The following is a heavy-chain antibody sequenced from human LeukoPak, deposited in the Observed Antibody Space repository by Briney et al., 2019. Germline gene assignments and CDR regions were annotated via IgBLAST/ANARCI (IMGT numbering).Heavy chain of an antibody. CDR1: GASIRTNTNFWGWNTSNY. J-gene: IGHJ3*01. V-gene: IGHV4-39*01. Sequence: PSETLSLTCSVSGASIRTNTNFWGWNTSNYWGWIRQPPGKGLEWIGSIHFSGTTYYHPSLQNRLTISVDTSKNQFSLKVTSVTAADTALYYSARQRDTASVGAFDVWGQGTLVTVSS. CDR3: ARQRDTASVGAFDV. D-gene: IGHD5-18*01. CDR2: IHFSGTT.